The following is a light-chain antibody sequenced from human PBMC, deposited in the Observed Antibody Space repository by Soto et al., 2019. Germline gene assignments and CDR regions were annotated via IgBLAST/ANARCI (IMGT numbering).Light chain of an antibody. CDR1: QSVSSN. CDR2: GAS. Sequence: DIVMPQSPATLSVSPGERATLSCRASQSVSSNLAWYQQKPGQAPRLLIYGASTRATGTPARFSGSGSGTEFTLTISSLQSEDFAVYYCQQYNNWPYTFGQGTKVDIK. V-gene: IGKV3-15*01. J-gene: IGKJ2*01. CDR3: QQYNNWPYT.